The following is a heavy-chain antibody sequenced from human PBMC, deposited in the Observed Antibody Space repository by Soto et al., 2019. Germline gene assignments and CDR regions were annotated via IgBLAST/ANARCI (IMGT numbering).Heavy chain of an antibody. CDR1: GFTFSSYW. CDR2: INSDGSST. CDR3: AKFTGYCSGGSCYFDYYYGMDV. D-gene: IGHD2-15*01. Sequence: GRSLRLSCAASGFTFSSYWMHWVRQAPGKGLVWVSRINSDGSSTSYADSVKGRFTISRDNAKNTLYLQMNSLRAEDTAVYYCAKFTGYCSGGSCYFDYYYGMDVWGQGTTVTSP. V-gene: IGHV3-74*01. J-gene: IGHJ6*02.